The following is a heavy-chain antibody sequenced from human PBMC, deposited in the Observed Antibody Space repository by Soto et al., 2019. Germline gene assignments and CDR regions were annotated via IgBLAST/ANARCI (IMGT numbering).Heavy chain of an antibody. V-gene: IGHV4-31*03. Sequence: QVQLQESGPGLVKPSQTLSLTCTVSGGSISSGGYYWSWIRQPPGKGLEWIGSIYYSRSTSSTPSPXSXXTLSVATSKTPFSLKLRSVTDADTAVYYCASTPSAWGEGTLGTVSS. CDR3: ASTPSA. CDR1: GGSISSGGYY. J-gene: IGHJ5*02. CDR2: IYYSRST.